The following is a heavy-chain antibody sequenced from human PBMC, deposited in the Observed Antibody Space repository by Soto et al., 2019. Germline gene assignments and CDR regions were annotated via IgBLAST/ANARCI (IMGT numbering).Heavy chain of an antibody. V-gene: IGHV3-30*18. CDR2: ISYDGSNK. CDR1: GFTCSSYG. Sequence: GGSLRLSCAASGFTCSSYGMHWVRQAPGKGLEWVAVISYDGSNKYYVDSVKGRFTISRDNSKNTLYLQMNSLRAEDTAVYYCAKAEYSSSWYRSLHDAFDIWGQGTMVTVSS. D-gene: IGHD6-13*01. CDR3: AKAEYSSSWYRSLHDAFDI. J-gene: IGHJ3*02.